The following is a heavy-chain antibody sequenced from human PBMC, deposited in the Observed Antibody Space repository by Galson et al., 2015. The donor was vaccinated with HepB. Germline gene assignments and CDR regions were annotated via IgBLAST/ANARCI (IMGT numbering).Heavy chain of an antibody. V-gene: IGHV3-23*01. CDR2: ISGSGGST. Sequence: SLRLSCAASGFTFSSYAMSWVRQAPGKGLEWVSAISGSGGSTYYADSVKGRFTISRDNSKNTLYLQMNSLRAEDTAVYYCAKIFHFWSGYYPLDYWGQGTLVTVSS. J-gene: IGHJ4*02. CDR3: AKIFHFWSGYYPLDY. CDR1: GFTFSSYA. D-gene: IGHD3-3*02.